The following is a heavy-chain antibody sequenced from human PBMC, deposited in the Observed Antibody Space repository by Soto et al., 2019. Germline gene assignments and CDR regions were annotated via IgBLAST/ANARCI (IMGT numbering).Heavy chain of an antibody. J-gene: IGHJ4*02. Sequence: ASVKVSCKASGYTFTGYYIHWVRQAPGQGLEWMRWINPNSGGADYPQKFQGRVTMTRDSSITTAYMELSSLRSDDTAVDYCAGAVSGDDDEFDCWGQGSLVTVS. CDR1: GYTFTGYY. V-gene: IGHV1-2*02. CDR2: INPNSGGA. D-gene: IGHD2-15*01. CDR3: AGAVSGDDDEFDC.